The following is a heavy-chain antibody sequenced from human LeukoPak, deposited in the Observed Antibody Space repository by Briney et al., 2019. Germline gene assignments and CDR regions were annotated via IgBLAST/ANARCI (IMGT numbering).Heavy chain of an antibody. Sequence: ASVKVSCKASGYTFTSYYIHWVRQAPGQGLEWMGIINPSGGSTSYAQQFQGRVTMTRDTSTSTVYMELSSLRSEDTAVHYCARVFAAAGTGAIGYWGQGTLVTVSS. CDR1: GYTFTSYY. J-gene: IGHJ4*02. V-gene: IGHV1-46*01. CDR2: INPSGGST. CDR3: ARVFAAAGTGAIGY. D-gene: IGHD6-13*01.